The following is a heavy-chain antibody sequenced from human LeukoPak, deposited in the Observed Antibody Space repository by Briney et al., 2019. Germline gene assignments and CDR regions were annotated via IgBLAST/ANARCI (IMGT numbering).Heavy chain of an antibody. CDR3: WRDRYSSSWYDPWFDP. CDR2: IYYSGST. V-gene: IGHV4-59*01. D-gene: IGHD6-13*01. J-gene: IGHJ5*02. Sequence: SETLTLTCTVSGGSISSYYWSWIRQPPGKGLEWIGYIYYSGSTNYNPSLKSRVTISVDTSKNQFPLKLSSVTAADTAVEYCWRDRYSSSWYDPWFDPWGQGTLVTVSS. CDR1: GGSISSYY.